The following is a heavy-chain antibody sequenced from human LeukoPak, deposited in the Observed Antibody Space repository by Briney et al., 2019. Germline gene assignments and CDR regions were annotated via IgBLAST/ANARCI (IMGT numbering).Heavy chain of an antibody. V-gene: IGHV4-38-2*01. CDR1: GYSISSGYY. CDR2: IYHSGST. J-gene: IGHJ4*02. D-gene: IGHD4-17*01. CDR3: ARLGDYGDYADY. Sequence: PSETLFLTCAVSGYSISSGYYWGWIRQPPGKGLEWIGSIYHSGSTHYNPSLKSRVTISVDTSKNQFSLKLSSVTAADTAVYYCARLGDYGDYADYWGQGTLVTVSS.